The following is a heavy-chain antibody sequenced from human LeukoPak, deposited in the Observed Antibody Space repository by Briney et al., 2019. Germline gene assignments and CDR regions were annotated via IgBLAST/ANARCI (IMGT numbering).Heavy chain of an antibody. V-gene: IGHV3-21*01. CDR3: ARDISGSYSGGADY. CDR1: GFTVSSNY. J-gene: IGHJ4*02. D-gene: IGHD1-26*01. Sequence: GGSLRLSCAASGFTVSSNYMSWVRQAPGKGLEWVSSISSSSSYIYYADSVKGRFTISRDNAKNSLYLQMNSLRAEDTAVYYCARDISGSYSGGADYWGQGTLVTVSS. CDR2: ISSSSSYI.